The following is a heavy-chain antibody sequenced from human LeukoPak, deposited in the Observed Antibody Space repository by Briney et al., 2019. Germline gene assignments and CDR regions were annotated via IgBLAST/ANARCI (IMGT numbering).Heavy chain of an antibody. J-gene: IGHJ3*02. D-gene: IGHD3-22*01. Sequence: SETLSLTCAVYGGSFSGYYWSWIRQPPGKGLEWIGEINHSGSTNYNPSLKSRVTISVDTSKNQFSLKLNSVTAADTAVYYCARVGGYPLSAFDIWGQGTMVTVSS. CDR1: GGSFSGYY. V-gene: IGHV4-34*01. CDR2: INHSGST. CDR3: ARVGGYPLSAFDI.